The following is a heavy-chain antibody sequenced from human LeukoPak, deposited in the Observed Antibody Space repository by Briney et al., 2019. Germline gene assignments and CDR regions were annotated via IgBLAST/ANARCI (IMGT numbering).Heavy chain of an antibody. J-gene: IGHJ4*02. CDR2: INPSGGST. CDR1: GYTFTSYY. V-gene: IGHV1-46*01. Sequence: GASVTVSCKASGYTFTSYYMHWVRQAPGQGLEWMGIINPSGGSTSYAQKFQGRVTMTRDTSTSTVYMELSSPRSDETAVYYCATDYGDYVFDYWGQGTLVTVSS. CDR3: ATDYGDYVFDY. D-gene: IGHD4-17*01.